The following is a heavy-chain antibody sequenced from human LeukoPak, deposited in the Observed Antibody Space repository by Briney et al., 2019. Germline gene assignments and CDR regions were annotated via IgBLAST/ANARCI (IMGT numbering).Heavy chain of an antibody. CDR1: GFTFSSYG. CDR2: IRFDGSYT. Sequence: GGSLRLSCAASGFTFSSYGMHWVRQAPGEGLEWVAFIRFDGSYTYYADSVKGRFTISRDNSKNTLYLQMNSLRAEDTAVYYCAKDFFRGSGSYYSFFDYWGQGTLVTVSS. V-gene: IGHV3-30*02. CDR3: AKDFFRGSGSYYSFFDY. D-gene: IGHD3-10*01. J-gene: IGHJ4*02.